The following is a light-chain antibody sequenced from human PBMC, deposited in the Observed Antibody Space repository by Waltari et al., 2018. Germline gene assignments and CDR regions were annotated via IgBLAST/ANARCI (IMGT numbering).Light chain of an antibody. CDR2: EAS. CDR3: QQHSNWPEYT. CDR1: QGVSSY. Sequence: EIVLTQSPATLSLSPGERATLSCRASQGVSSYLAWYQQKPGQAPRLLIYEASTRATGIPARFSGSGSGTEFTLTISSLESEDFAVYYCQQHSNWPEYTFGQGTKLEIK. J-gene: IGKJ5*01. V-gene: IGKV3D-11*01.